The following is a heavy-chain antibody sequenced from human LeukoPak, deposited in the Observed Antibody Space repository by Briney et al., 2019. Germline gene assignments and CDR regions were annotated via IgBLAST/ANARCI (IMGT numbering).Heavy chain of an antibody. Sequence: GGSLRLSCVASGVTLSDNHMSWIRQAPGKGLEWVSYISTSGNSINYADSVKGRFTISRDNAKKSLYLQMNSLRVEDTAFYYCAREAGTIFGVVSPFHYWGQGTLVTVSS. CDR2: ISTSGNSI. CDR3: AREAGTIFGVVSPFHY. V-gene: IGHV3-11*04. J-gene: IGHJ4*02. D-gene: IGHD3-3*01. CDR1: GVTLSDNH.